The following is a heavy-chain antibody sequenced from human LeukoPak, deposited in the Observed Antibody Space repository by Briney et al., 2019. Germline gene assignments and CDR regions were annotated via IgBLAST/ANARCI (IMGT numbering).Heavy chain of an antibody. Sequence: ASVKVSCKASGYTFSGYYIHWVRQAPGQGLEWMGWISPFNGVTNCAQNFQGRITMTRDTSITTAYMELSRLRSDDTAVYYCARDPRYYDFWGGYYNEDYYYYYMDVWGKGTTVTVSS. CDR3: ARDPRYYDFWGGYYNEDYYYYYMDV. CDR1: GYTFSGYY. D-gene: IGHD3-3*01. CDR2: ISPFNGVT. V-gene: IGHV1-2*02. J-gene: IGHJ6*03.